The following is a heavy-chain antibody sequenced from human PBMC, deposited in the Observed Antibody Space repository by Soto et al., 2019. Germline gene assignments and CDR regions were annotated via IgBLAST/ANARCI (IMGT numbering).Heavy chain of an antibody. CDR1: GGTFSSYA. CDR3: ARGTSVVAGVGYFDY. J-gene: IGHJ4*02. V-gene: IGHV1-69*13. Sequence: SVKVSCKASGGTFSSYAISWVRQAPGQGLEWMGGIIPIFGTANYAQKFQGRVTITADESTSTAYMELSSLRSEDTAVYYCARGTSVVAGVGYFDYWGQGTLVTVSS. CDR2: IIPIFGTA. D-gene: IGHD6-19*01.